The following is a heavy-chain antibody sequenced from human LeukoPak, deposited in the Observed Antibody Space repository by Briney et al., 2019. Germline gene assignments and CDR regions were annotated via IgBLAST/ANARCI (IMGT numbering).Heavy chain of an antibody. D-gene: IGHD1-20*01. J-gene: IGHJ6*03. V-gene: IGHV1-18*01. CDR3: ANHRYNWNEVEYYHYMDV. CDR2: ISGYNDYT. CDR1: GHTSKRFG. Sequence: GASVKVSCKASGHTSKRFGISWVRQAPAQGLAWMGWISGYNDYTHYSEEFQGRITMTIDAATSTVYLDLRSLRSDDTAVYYCANHRYNWNEVEYYHYMDVWGKGTTVTVSS.